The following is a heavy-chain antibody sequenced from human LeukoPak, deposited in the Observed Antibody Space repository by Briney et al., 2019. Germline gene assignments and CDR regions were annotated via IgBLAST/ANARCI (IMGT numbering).Heavy chain of an antibody. Sequence: GGSLRLSCAASGFTFSSYSMNWVRQAPGKGLEWVAVISYDGSNKYYTDSVKGRFTISRDNSKNTLYLQMNSLRAEDTAVYYCASLWSAVAGSAGMDVWGQGTTVTVSS. D-gene: IGHD6-19*01. CDR2: ISYDGSNK. J-gene: IGHJ6*02. CDR1: GFTFSSYS. CDR3: ASLWSAVAGSAGMDV. V-gene: IGHV3-30*03.